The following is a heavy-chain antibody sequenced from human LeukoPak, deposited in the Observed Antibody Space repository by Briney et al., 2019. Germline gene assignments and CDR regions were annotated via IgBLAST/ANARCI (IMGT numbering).Heavy chain of an antibody. CDR1: GYTFTNYY. D-gene: IGHD4-17*01. CDR2: ISAYNGNT. CDR3: ARAGDYGDGLDY. J-gene: IGHJ4*02. V-gene: IGHV1-18*01. Sequence: ASVKVSCKTSGYTFTNYYIHWVRQAPGQGLEWMGWISAYNGNTNYAQKLQGRVTMTTDTSTSTAYMELRSLRSDDTAVYYCARAGDYGDGLDYWGQGTLVTVSS.